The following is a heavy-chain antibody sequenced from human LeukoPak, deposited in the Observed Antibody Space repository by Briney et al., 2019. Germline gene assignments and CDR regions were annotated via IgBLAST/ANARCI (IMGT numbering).Heavy chain of an antibody. CDR1: GGSISSSSYY. V-gene: IGHV4-39*01. D-gene: IGHD6-13*01. J-gene: IGHJ6*03. CDR2: IYYSGST. CDR3: ARQGIAAAGPNYYYYYMDV. Sequence: SETLSLTCTVSGGSISSSSYYWGWIRQPPGKGLEWIGSIYYSGSTYYNPSLKSRVTISVDTSKNQFSLKLSSVTAAGTAVYYCARQGIAAAGPNYYYYYMDVWGKGTTVTVSS.